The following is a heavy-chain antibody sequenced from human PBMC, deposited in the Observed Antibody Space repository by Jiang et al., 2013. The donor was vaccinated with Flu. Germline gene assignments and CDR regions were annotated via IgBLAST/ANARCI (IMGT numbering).Heavy chain of an antibody. V-gene: IGHV5-51*01. Sequence: SGAEVKKPGESLKISCKGSGYSFTSYWIGWVRQMPGKGLEWMGIIYPGDSDTRYSPSFQGQVTISADKSISTAYLQWSSLKASDTAMYYCARRGLDYDILTGYHSVYYFDYWARERWSPXPQ. CDR3: ARRGLDYDILTGYHSVYYFDY. D-gene: IGHD3-9*01. J-gene: IGHJ4*02. CDR2: IYPGDSDT. CDR1: GYSFTSYW.